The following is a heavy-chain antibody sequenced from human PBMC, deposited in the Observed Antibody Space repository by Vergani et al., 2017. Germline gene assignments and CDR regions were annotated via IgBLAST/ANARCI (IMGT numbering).Heavy chain of an antibody. V-gene: IGHV3-9*01. D-gene: IGHD2-2*01. Sequence: EVDLVASGGGLAQPGGSLRLSCEASGITFWKFGMHWVRQGPGKGLEWVSGIRWNSGAVDYADSVRGRFTISRDNAKNSLYLQMNSLRAEDTAVYYCARDSPLVVPAAIFYYSDGMDVWGQGTTVTVSS. J-gene: IGHJ6*02. CDR3: ARDSPLVVPAAIFYYSDGMDV. CDR2: IRWNSGAV. CDR1: GITFWKFG.